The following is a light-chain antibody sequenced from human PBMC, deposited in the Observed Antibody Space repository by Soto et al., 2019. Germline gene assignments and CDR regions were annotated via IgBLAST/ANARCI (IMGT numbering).Light chain of an antibody. V-gene: IGKV1-39*01. CDR1: QTITNY. Sequence: DIQMTQSPSSLSASVGDRVTITCRASQTITNYLNWYQQKPGKAPKLLIYAASTLLSGVPSRFSCGGSVTDFTRTIASLQPEDFATYYCQQSYSSPWTFGQGTKVESK. CDR2: AAS. CDR3: QQSYSSPWT. J-gene: IGKJ1*01.